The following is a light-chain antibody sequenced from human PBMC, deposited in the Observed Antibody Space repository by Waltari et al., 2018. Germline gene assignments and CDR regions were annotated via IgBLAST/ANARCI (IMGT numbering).Light chain of an antibody. Sequence: QLVLTQSPSASASLGASVKLTCTLTSGQTSHAIAWHPQRPGRRPRLLLKVDADGRHNKGDGIPDRFCASCSVAGRYLAISSLQLEDEADYYCLAWGTGIPWVFGGGTKLTVL. CDR1: SGQTSHA. CDR3: LAWGTGIPWV. V-gene: IGLV4-69*02. J-gene: IGLJ3*02. CDR2: VDADGRH.